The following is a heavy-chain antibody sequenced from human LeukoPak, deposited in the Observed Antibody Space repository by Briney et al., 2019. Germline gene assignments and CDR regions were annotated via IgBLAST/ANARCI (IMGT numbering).Heavy chain of an antibody. V-gene: IGHV1-2*02. CDR2: INPNSGGT. CDR3: ARGVVVPAARDYYYMDV. D-gene: IGHD2-2*01. Sequence: ASVKVSCKASGCTFTGYYMHWVRQAPGQALEWMGWINPNSGGTNYAQKFQGRVTMTRDTSISTAYMELSRLRSDDTAVYYCARGVVVPAARDYYYMDVWGKGTTVTVSS. J-gene: IGHJ6*03. CDR1: GCTFTGYY.